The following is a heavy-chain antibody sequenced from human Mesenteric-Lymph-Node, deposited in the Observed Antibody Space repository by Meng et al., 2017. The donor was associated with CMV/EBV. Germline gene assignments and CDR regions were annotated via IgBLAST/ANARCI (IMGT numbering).Heavy chain of an antibody. CDR2: IYSGGST. D-gene: IGHD5-18*01. V-gene: IGHV3-53*01. CDR3: ASFQDSYGYAGKGY. CDR1: GFTVSSNY. J-gene: IGHJ4*02. Sequence: AASGFTVSSNYMSWVRQAPGKGLEWVSVIYSGGSTYYADSVKGRFTISRDNSKNTLYLQMNSLRAEDTAVYYCASFQDSYGYAGKGYWGQGTLVTVS.